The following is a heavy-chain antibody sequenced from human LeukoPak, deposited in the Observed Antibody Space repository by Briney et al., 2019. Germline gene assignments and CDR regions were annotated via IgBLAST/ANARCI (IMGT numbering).Heavy chain of an antibody. CDR1: GFTFSSYA. Sequence: GDSLKISCAASGFTFSSYAMSWVRQAPGKGLEWVSAISGSGGSTYYADSVKGRFTISRDNSKNTLYLQMNSLRAEDTAVYYCATDSSSWYYFDYWGQGTLVTVSS. D-gene: IGHD6-13*01. CDR2: ISGSGGST. V-gene: IGHV3-23*01. CDR3: ATDSSSWYYFDY. J-gene: IGHJ4*02.